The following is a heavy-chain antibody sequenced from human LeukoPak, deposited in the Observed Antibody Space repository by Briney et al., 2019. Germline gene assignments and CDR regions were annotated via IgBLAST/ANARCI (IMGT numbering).Heavy chain of an antibody. CDR3: ARDYVACFDY. J-gene: IGHJ4*02. V-gene: IGHV3-66*02. D-gene: IGHD3-16*01. Sequence: GGSLRLSCAASGFIFTKYWMHWVRQAPGKGLEWVSVIYSGGSTYYADSVKGRFTISRDNSKNTLYLQMNSLRAEDTAVYYCARDYVACFDYWGQGTLVTVSS. CDR2: IYSGGST. CDR1: GFIFTKYW.